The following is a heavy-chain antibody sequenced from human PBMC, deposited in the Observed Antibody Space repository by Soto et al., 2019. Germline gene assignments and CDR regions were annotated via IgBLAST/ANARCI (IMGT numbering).Heavy chain of an antibody. CDR1: GYTFTSYA. CDR3: AREEEGELLVGAVDAFDI. D-gene: IGHD1-26*01. V-gene: IGHV1-3*01. J-gene: IGHJ3*02. CDR2: INAGNGNT. Sequence: ASVKVSCKASGYTFTSYAMHWVRQAPGQRLEWMGWINAGNGNTKYSQKFQGRVTITRDTSASTAYMELSSLRSEDTAVYYCAREEEGELLVGAVDAFDIWGQGTMVTVSS.